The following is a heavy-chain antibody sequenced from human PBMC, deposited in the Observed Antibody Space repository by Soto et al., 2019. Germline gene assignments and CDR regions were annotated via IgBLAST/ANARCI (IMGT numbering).Heavy chain of an antibody. CDR1: GGSFSGYY. CDR3: ARLSPIVVVDARAGNFDY. J-gene: IGHJ4*02. CDR2: INHSGST. D-gene: IGHD2-15*01. V-gene: IGHV4-34*01. Sequence: SETLSLTCAVYGGSFSGYYWRWIRQPPGKGLEWIGEINHSGSTNYNPSLKSRVTISVDTSKNQFSLKLSSVTAADTAVYYCARLSPIVVVDARAGNFDYWGQGTLVTVSS.